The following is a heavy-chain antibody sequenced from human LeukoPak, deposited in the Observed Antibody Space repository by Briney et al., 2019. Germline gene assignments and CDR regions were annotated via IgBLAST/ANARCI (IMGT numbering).Heavy chain of an antibody. J-gene: IGHJ6*03. CDR3: AIGRSSSWSLRDYYYMDV. V-gene: IGHV3-7*01. D-gene: IGHD6-13*01. CDR1: GFTFSSYW. Sequence: SGGSLRLSCAASGFTFSSYWMSWVRQAPGKGLEWVANIKQDGSEKYYVDSVKGRFTISRDNAKNSLYLQMNSLRAEDTAVYYCAIGRSSSWSLRDYYYMDVWGKGTTVTVSS. CDR2: IKQDGSEK.